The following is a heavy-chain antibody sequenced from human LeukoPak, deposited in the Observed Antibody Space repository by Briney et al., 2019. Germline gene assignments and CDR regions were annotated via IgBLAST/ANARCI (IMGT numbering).Heavy chain of an antibody. CDR1: GFTFSSYG. D-gene: IGHD3-3*01. Sequence: PGGSLRLSCAASGFTFSSYGMHWVRQAPGKGLEWVAVISYDGSNKYYADSVKGRFTISRDNSKNTLYLQMNSLRAEDTAVYYCAKEYYDFWSGPVGLYYYYMDVWGKGTTVTVSS. V-gene: IGHV3-30*18. CDR3: AKEYYDFWSGPVGLYYYYMDV. J-gene: IGHJ6*03. CDR2: ISYDGSNK.